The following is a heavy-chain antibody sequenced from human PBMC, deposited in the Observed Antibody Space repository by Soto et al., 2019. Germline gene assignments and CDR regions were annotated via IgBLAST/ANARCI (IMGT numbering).Heavy chain of an antibody. D-gene: IGHD3-10*01. Sequence: EVQLVESGGGLVQPGGSLRLSCAASGFTVSSNYMSWVRQAPGKGLEWVSVIYSGGSTYYADSMKGRFTISRHNSKNTLYLQMNSLRAEDTAVYYCWHVLWFGESMFDYWGQGTLVTVSS. J-gene: IGHJ4*02. CDR3: WHVLWFGESMFDY. V-gene: IGHV3-53*04. CDR2: IYSGGST. CDR1: GFTVSSNY.